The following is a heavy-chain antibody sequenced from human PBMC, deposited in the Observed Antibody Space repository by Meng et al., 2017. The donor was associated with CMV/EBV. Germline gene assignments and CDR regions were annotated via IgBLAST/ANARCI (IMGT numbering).Heavy chain of an antibody. CDR2: ISAYNGNT. CDR1: GFTFRSYG. Sequence: GRSLRLSCAASGFTFRSYGSSWVRQAPGRGLEWMGWISAYNGNTNYAQKLQGRVTMTTDTSTSTAYMELRSLRPDDTAVYYCARDAQVVGATPGDYWGQGTLVTVSS. D-gene: IGHD1-26*01. V-gene: IGHV1-18*01. CDR3: ARDAQVVGATPGDY. J-gene: IGHJ4*02.